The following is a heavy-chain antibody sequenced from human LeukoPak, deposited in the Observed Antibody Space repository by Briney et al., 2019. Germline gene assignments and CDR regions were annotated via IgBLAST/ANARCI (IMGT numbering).Heavy chain of an antibody. J-gene: IGHJ4*02. V-gene: IGHV3-48*03. CDR2: ISSSGSTI. Sequence: GGALRLSCAASGFTFSSYEMNWVRQAPGKGLEWISYISSSGSTIYYADSVKGRFTISRDNAKNSLYLQMNSLRAEDTAVYYCARDLGYCTNGVCYASYFDYWGQGTLVTVSS. CDR3: ARDLGYCTNGVCYASYFDY. D-gene: IGHD2-8*01. CDR1: GFTFSSYE.